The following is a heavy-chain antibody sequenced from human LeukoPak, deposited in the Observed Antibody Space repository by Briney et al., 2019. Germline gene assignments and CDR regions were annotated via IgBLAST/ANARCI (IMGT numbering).Heavy chain of an antibody. CDR3: AKDSRRYCSSTSCSYFDY. Sequence: PGGSLRLSCAASGFTFDDYAMHWVRQAPGKGLEWVSGISWNSGSIGYADSVKGRFTISRDNAKNSLYLQMNSLRAEDMALYYCAKDSRRYCSSTSCSYFDYWGQGTLVTVSS. V-gene: IGHV3-9*03. CDR1: GFTFDDYA. J-gene: IGHJ4*02. D-gene: IGHD2-2*01. CDR2: ISWNSGSI.